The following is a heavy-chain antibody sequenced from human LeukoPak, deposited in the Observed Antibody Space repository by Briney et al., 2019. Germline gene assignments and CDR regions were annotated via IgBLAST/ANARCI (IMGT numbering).Heavy chain of an antibody. CDR2: IRYDGSNK. J-gene: IGHJ4*02. CDR3: ARRGYYDSSGYDY. CDR1: GFTFSSYG. V-gene: IGHV3-30*02. Sequence: PGGSLRLSCAASGFTFSSYGMHWVRQAPGKGLEWVTFIRYDGSNKFYADSVKGRFTISRDNAKNSVHLQINSLRAEDTAIYYCARRGYYDSSGYDYWGQGTLVTVSS. D-gene: IGHD3-22*01.